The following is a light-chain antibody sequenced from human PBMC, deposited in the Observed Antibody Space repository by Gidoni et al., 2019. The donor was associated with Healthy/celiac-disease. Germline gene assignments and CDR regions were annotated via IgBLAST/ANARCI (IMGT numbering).Light chain of an antibody. CDR3: HQSSSLART. V-gene: IGKV6-21*02. J-gene: IGKJ4*01. CDR2: YAS. CDR1: QSIGSS. Sequence: EILLTPSPDFQSVTPKEKVTITCRASQSIGSSLHWYQQKPDHSPKLLIKYASQSIRGVPARFSGSGSGTDYTLTIKSMEAEDAATYYCHQSSSLARTFGGGTKVEIK.